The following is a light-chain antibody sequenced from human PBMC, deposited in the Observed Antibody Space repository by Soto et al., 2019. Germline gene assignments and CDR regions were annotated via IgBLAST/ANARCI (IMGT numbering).Light chain of an antibody. CDR2: DVS. CDR3: SSYTSISTYV. V-gene: IGLV2-14*03. Sequence: QAALTQPASVSGSPGQSITISCTGTSGDVGGYDFVSWYQHHPGKAPRLMIYDVSHRPSGVSDRFSASKSGNTASLTISGLLAEDEADYYCSSYTSISTYVCGTGTKLTAL. CDR1: SGDVGGYDF. J-gene: IGLJ1*01.